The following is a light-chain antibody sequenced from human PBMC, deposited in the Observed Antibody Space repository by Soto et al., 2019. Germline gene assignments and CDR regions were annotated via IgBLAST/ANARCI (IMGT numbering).Light chain of an antibody. Sequence: EIVLTQSPATLSLSPGEGATLSCRASQTVSNFLAWYQQKPGQAPRLLIYDASKRATGIPARFSGSGSGTDFTLTISSLEPEDFADYYCQQRYNWPLTFGGGTKVDIK. CDR2: DAS. CDR1: QTVSNF. J-gene: IGKJ4*01. V-gene: IGKV3-11*01. CDR3: QQRYNWPLT.